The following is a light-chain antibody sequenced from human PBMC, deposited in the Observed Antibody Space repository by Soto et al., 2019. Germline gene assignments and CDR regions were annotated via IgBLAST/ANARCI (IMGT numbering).Light chain of an antibody. J-gene: IGLJ2*01. CDR1: SGHSSYI. Sequence: QSVLTQSSCASASLGSSVKLTCTLSSGHSSYIIAWHHQQPGKAPRYLMKLEGSGSYNKGSGVPDRFSGSSSGADRYLTISNLHFEDEANYYCETWDSNTRVFGGGTKLTVL. CDR3: ETWDSNTRV. CDR2: LEGSGSY. V-gene: IGLV4-60*02.